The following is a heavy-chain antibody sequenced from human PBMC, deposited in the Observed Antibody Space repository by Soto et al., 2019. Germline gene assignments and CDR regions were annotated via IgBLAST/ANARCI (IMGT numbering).Heavy chain of an antibody. J-gene: IGHJ4*02. CDR2: INPNSGGT. CDR3: TVPPGLSATGDF. CDR1: GYTFTGYH. D-gene: IGHD6-6*01. Sequence: QVQLVQSGAEVKKPGASVKVSCRASGYTFTGYHIHWVRQAPGQGLEWMGWINPNSGGTNYAQKFQGRVTMSRDTSISTAYMELSRLRSDDTAVYYCTVPPGLSATGDFWGQGTLVTVSS. V-gene: IGHV1-2*02.